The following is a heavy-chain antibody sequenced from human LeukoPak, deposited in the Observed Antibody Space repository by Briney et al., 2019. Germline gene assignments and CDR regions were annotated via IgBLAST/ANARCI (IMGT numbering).Heavy chain of an antibody. D-gene: IGHD2-15*01. CDR3: ARVFCSGGSCYGDY. Sequence: GGSLRLSCAASGFTVSSNYMSWVRQAPGKGLEWVSFIYSGGSTYYADSVKGRFTISRDNSKNTLYLQMNSLRAEDTAVYYCARVFCSGGSCYGDYWGQGTLVTVSS. CDR1: GFTVSSNY. CDR2: IYSGGST. V-gene: IGHV3-66*01. J-gene: IGHJ4*02.